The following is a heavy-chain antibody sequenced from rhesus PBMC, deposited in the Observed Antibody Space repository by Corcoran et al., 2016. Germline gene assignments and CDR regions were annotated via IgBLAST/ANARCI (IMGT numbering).Heavy chain of an antibody. V-gene: IGHV4-173*01. CDR3: ARDAIVVVFTALFDY. Sequence: QLQLQESGPGLVKPSETLSLTCAVSGGSISSNYWSWIRQPPGKGLEWIGRISGSGGSTDYNPSLKIRVTISTDTSQNQFSLKLSSVTAADTAVYYCARDAIVVVFTALFDYWGQGVLVTVSS. J-gene: IGHJ4*01. CDR2: ISGSGGST. CDR1: GGSISSNY. D-gene: IGHD2-27*01.